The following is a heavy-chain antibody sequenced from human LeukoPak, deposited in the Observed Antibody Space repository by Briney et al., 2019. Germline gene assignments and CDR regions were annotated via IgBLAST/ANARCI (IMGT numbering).Heavy chain of an antibody. J-gene: IGHJ5*02. CDR3: ARDRYSSSQNWFDP. V-gene: IGHV1-69*13. CDR2: IIPIFGTA. D-gene: IGHD6-13*01. CDR1: GGTFSSYA. Sequence: SVKVSCKASGGTFSSYAISWVRQAPGQGREWMGGIIPIFGTANYAQKFQGRVTITADESTSTAYMALSSLRSEDTAVYYCARDRYSSSQNWFDPWGQGTLVTVSS.